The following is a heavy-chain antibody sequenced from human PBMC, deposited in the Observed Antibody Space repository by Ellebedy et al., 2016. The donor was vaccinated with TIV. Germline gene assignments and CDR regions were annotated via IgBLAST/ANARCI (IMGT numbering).Heavy chain of an antibody. V-gene: IGHV3-21*01. J-gene: IGHJ4*02. Sequence: PGGSLRLSCAASGFVFSSYTMNWVCQAPGKGLEWVSFISDTSIYYADAVEGRFTISRDNAKNTLYLQMNSLRAEDTALYYCARDGDHHVDLDNWGQGTLVTVSS. D-gene: IGHD5-12*01. CDR1: GFVFSSYT. CDR3: ARDGDHHVDLDN. CDR2: ISDTSI.